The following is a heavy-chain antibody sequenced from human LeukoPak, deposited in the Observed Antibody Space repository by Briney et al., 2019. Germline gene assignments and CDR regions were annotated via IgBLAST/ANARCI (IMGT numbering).Heavy chain of an antibody. CDR3: ARDRVVVPAAGPNWFDP. CDR1: GFTFSSYS. Sequence: GGSLRLSCAASGFTFSSYSMNWVRQAPGKGLEWVSSISSSSSYIYYADSVKGRFTISRDNAKNSLYLQMNSLRAEDTAVYYCARDRVVVPAAGPNWFDPWGQGTLVTVSS. J-gene: IGHJ5*02. V-gene: IGHV3-21*01. CDR2: ISSSSSYI. D-gene: IGHD2-2*01.